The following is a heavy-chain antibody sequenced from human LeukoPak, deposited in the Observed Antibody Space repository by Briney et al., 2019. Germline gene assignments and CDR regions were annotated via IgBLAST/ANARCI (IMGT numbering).Heavy chain of an antibody. J-gene: IGHJ4*02. Sequence: SVKVSCKASGGTFSSYAISWVRQAPGQGLEWMGRIIPILGIANYAQKFQGRVTITADKSTSTAYMELSSLRSEDTAVYYCARDNYYDSSGNYYANDYWGQGTLVTVSS. CDR2: IIPILGIA. CDR3: ARDNYYDSSGNYYANDY. D-gene: IGHD3-22*01. CDR1: GGTFSSYA. V-gene: IGHV1-69*04.